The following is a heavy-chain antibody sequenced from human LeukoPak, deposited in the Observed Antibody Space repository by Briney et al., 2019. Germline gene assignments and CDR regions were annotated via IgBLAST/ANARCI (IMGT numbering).Heavy chain of an antibody. Sequence: SQTLSLTCTVSGGSINRGAYAWNWIRHHPGKGLEWIGYIFDTGTTDYNPSLRNRVTISVDTLKNQFSLKLNSVTVADTAVYYCARGFGARTNWFDPWGQGTLVAVSS. D-gene: IGHD3-10*01. J-gene: IGHJ5*02. CDR1: GGSINRGAYA. V-gene: IGHV4-31*03. CDR2: IFDTGTT. CDR3: ARGFGARTNWFDP.